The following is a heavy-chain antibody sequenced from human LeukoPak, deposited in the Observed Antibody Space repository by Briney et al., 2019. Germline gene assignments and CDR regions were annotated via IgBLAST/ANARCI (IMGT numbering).Heavy chain of an antibody. V-gene: IGHV1-2*02. CDR1: GYTFTGYY. D-gene: IGHD2-8*01. CDR2: INPNSGGT. Sequence: ASVKVSCKASGYTFTGYYMHWVRQAPGQGLEWMGWINPNSGGTNYARKFQGRVTMTRDTSISTAYMELSRLRSDDTAVYYCARILTISDAFDIWGQGTMVTVSS. CDR3: ARILTISDAFDI. J-gene: IGHJ3*02.